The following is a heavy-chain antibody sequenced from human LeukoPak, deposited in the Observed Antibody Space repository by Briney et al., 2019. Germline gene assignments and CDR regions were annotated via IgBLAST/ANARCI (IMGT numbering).Heavy chain of an antibody. J-gene: IGHJ5*02. D-gene: IGHD3-22*01. CDR1: GGSISSSSYY. CDR2: IYYSGST. CDR3: ARRFSYYDSSGYYFQYNWFDP. V-gene: IGHV4-39*01. Sequence: SETLSLTCTVSGGSISSSSYYWGWIRQPPGKGLQWIGSIYYSGSTYYNPSLKSRVTVSVDTSKNQFSLKLSSVTAADTAVYYCARRFSYYDSSGYYFQYNWFDPWDQGILVTVSS.